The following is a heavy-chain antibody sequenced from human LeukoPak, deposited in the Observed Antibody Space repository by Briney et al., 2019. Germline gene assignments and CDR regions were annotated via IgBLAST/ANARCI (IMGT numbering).Heavy chain of an antibody. Sequence: GGSLRLSCAASGFTFSSYSMNWIRPAPGKGLEWVSHIKGNGATTYYADSVRGRFTISRDNAKNSLFLQMNSLRVDDTATYYCARAGEMRYMDVWGKGTAVAVS. J-gene: IGHJ6*03. CDR1: GFTFSSYS. D-gene: IGHD5-24*01. V-gene: IGHV3-48*04. CDR3: ARAGEMRYMDV. CDR2: IKGNGATT.